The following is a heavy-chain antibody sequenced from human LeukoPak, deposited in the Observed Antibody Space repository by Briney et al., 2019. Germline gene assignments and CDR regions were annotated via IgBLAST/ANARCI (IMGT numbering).Heavy chain of an antibody. Sequence: GGSLRLSCAASGFTFSSYAMSWVRQAPGKGLEWVSAIGGSGGSTYYADSVKGRFTISRDNSKNTLYLQMNSLRAEDTAVYYCAKERPDCGGDCYWGPFDYWGQGTLVTVSS. D-gene: IGHD2-21*01. CDR2: IGGSGGST. CDR3: AKERPDCGGDCYWGPFDY. CDR1: GFTFSSYA. J-gene: IGHJ4*02. V-gene: IGHV3-23*01.